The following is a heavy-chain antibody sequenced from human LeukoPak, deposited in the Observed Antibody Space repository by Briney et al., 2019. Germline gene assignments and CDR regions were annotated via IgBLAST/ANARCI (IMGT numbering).Heavy chain of an antibody. D-gene: IGHD2-21*02. J-gene: IGHJ6*02. Sequence: SETLSLTCTVSGGSISSGGYYWSWIRQHPGKGLEWIGYIYYSGSTYYNPSLKSRVTISVDTSKNQFSLKLSSVTAADTAVYYCARVVEVVTATPSYYYGMDVWGQGTTVTVSS. V-gene: IGHV4-31*03. CDR1: GGSISSGGYY. CDR2: IYYSGST. CDR3: ARVVEVVTATPSYYYGMDV.